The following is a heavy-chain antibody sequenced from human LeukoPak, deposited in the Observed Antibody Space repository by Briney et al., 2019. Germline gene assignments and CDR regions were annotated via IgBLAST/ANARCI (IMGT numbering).Heavy chain of an antibody. CDR3: AKGPMPRGLGS. D-gene: IGHD3-10*01. CDR2: INGRGGSS. Sequence: GGSLRLSCAASGFTFSTYAMNWVRQTPGKGLEWVSAINGRGGSSYYADSVKGRFTISRDNSKNTLYLQMNSLRAEDTALYYCAKGPMPRGLGSWGQGTLVTVSS. J-gene: IGHJ5*02. V-gene: IGHV3-23*01. CDR1: GFTFSTYA.